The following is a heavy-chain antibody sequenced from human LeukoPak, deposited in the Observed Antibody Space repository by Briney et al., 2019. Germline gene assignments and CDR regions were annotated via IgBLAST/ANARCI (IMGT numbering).Heavy chain of an antibody. Sequence: PSETLSLTCTVSGGSISSSSCYWGWIRQPSGKGLEWIGSIYYSGSTYYNPSLKSRVTISVDTSKNQFSLKLSSVTAADTAVYYCARGRSITMIIVGCFDYWGQGTLVTVSS. CDR1: GGSISSSSCY. CDR3: ARGRSITMIIVGCFDY. V-gene: IGHV4-39*07. CDR2: IYYSGST. D-gene: IGHD3-22*01. J-gene: IGHJ4*02.